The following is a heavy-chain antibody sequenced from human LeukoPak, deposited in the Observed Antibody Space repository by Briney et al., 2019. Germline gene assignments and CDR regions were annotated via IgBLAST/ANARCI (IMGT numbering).Heavy chain of an antibody. D-gene: IGHD5-12*01. Sequence: PGGSLRLSCAASGFTFSSYGMSWVRQAPGKGLEWVANIKQSGSGKYYVDSVKGRFTISRDNAKNSLYLQMNSLRAEDAAVYYCARDRVDKDYYYYMDVWGKGTKVTVSS. V-gene: IGHV3-7*01. CDR3: ARDRVDKDYYYYMDV. CDR2: IKQSGSGK. CDR1: GFTFSSYG. J-gene: IGHJ6*03.